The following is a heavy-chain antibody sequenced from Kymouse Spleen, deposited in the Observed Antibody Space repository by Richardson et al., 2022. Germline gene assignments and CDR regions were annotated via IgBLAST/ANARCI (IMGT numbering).Heavy chain of an antibody. D-gene: IGHD3-3*01. V-gene: IGHV4-34*01. CDR3: ARVRFLEWPFFDY. J-gene: IGHJ4*02. CDR2: INHSGST. CDR1: GGSFSGYY. Sequence: QVQLQQWGAGLLKPSETLSLTCAVYGGSFSGYYWSWIRQPPGKGLEWIGEINHSGSTNYNPSLKSRVTISVDTSKNQFSLKLSSVTAADTAVYYCARVRFLEWPFFDYWGQGTLVTVSS.